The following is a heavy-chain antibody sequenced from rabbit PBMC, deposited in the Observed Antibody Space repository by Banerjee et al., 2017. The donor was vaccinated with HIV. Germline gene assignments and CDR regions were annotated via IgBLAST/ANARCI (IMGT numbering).Heavy chain of an antibody. J-gene: IGHJ4*01. V-gene: IGHV1S45*01. CDR1: GFSFSSTYW. D-gene: IGHD4-2*01. CDR2: IYAASSGST. CDR3: ARGGAYAGDGYGTHFNL. Sequence: EESGGDLVKPEGSLTLTCTASGFSFSSTYWICWVRQAPGKGLEWIGCIYAASSGSTWYASWVNGRFMISKTSSTTVTLQMTSLTVADTATYFCARGGAYAGDGYGTHFNLWGQGTLVTVS.